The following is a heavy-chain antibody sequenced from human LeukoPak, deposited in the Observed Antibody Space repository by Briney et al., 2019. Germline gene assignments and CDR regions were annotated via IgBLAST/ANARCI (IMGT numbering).Heavy chain of an antibody. V-gene: IGHV3-15*01. D-gene: IGHD3-16*01. CDR3: TTLGAFDY. J-gene: IGHJ4*02. CDR2: IKSKTFGGTT. Sequence: KTGGSPRLSCAASGFTFSNAWMSWVRQAPGKGLEWVGRIKSKTFGGTTDYAAPVKSRFTISRDDSKNTLYLHMNTLKTEDTAIYYCTTLGAFDYWGQGTLVTVSS. CDR1: GFTFSNAW.